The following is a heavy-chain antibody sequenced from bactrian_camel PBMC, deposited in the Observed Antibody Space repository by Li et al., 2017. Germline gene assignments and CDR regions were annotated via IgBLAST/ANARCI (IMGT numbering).Heavy chain of an antibody. CDR3: AMSTAWWFYHY. V-gene: IGHV3S55*01. CDR2: ISSDGST. D-gene: IGHD1*01. J-gene: IGHJ4*01. CDR1: GFTFDDFV. Sequence: HVQLVESGGGLVQPGGSLRLSCTASGFTFDDFVMAWYRQAPGSECEMVSTISSDGSTSYLDSVRGRFTISADNDKNTLYLQMNSLKSGDTALYYCAMSTAWWFYHYWGQGTQVTVS.